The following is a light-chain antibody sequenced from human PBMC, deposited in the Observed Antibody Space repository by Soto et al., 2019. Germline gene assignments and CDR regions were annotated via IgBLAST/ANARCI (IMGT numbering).Light chain of an antibody. J-gene: IGLJ2*01. CDR3: QSFDGSTVV. CDR2: EDN. Sequence: NFMLTQPHSVSESPGKTVIIYCTGSSGSIASNYVQWYQQRPGSAPTTVIYEDNQRPSGVPDRFSGSIDSSSNSASLTISGLKNEDEADYYCQSFDGSTVVFGGGTKVTVL. V-gene: IGLV6-57*02. CDR1: SGSIASNY.